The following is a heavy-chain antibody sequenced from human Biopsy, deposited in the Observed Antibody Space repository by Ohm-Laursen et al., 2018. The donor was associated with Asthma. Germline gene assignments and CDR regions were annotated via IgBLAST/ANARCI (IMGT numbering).Heavy chain of an antibody. CDR1: GFMFRSFG. CDR3: AKDRFDNSVTSKYYYYGIDV. Sequence: SLRLSCAASGFMFRSFGMHWVRQAPGKGLEWLAAISYDGMSEYYADSVKGRFSISRDDSKSTTDLQMSSLRDDDTAVYHCAKDRFDNSVTSKYYYYGIDVWGQGTTVTVSS. D-gene: IGHD3-16*01. CDR2: ISYDGMSE. J-gene: IGHJ6*02. V-gene: IGHV3-30*18.